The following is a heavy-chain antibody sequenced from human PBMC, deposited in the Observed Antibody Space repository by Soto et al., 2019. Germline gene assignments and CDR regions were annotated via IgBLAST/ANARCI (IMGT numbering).Heavy chain of an antibody. CDR1: GFTFSSYA. J-gene: IGHJ4*02. Sequence: PGGSLRLSCAASGFTFSSYAMSWVRQAPGKGLEWVSANSGSGGSTYYADSVKGRFTISRDNSKNTLYLQMNSLRAEDTVVYYCAKVGSGSDYDFWSGYPDFGYWGQGTLVTVSS. CDR2: NSGSGGST. D-gene: IGHD3-3*01. V-gene: IGHV3-23*01. CDR3: AKVGSGSDYDFWSGYPDFGY.